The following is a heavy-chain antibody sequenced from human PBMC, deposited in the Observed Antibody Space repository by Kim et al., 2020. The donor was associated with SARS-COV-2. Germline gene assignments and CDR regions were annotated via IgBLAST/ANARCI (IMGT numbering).Heavy chain of an antibody. CDR1: GFTFSTYS. D-gene: IGHD1-1*01. Sequence: GGSLRLSCAVSGFTFSTYSMNWVRQAPGKGLEWISYITGRGSTIYYADSVKGRFTISRDNAKNSLSLQMNSLRDEDTAVYYCTRDVSAWKYYFDYWGQGTLVTVSS. J-gene: IGHJ4*02. CDR2: ITGRGSTI. CDR3: TRDVSAWKYYFDY. V-gene: IGHV3-48*02.